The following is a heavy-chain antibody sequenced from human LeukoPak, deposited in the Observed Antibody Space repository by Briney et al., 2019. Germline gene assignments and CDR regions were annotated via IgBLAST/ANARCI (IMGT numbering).Heavy chain of an antibody. V-gene: IGHV3-23*01. CDR3: AKGSGARTYSSGWYGFDY. CDR2: FSGSGGST. J-gene: IGHJ4*02. Sequence: PGGSLRLSCAASGFTFRSFAMSWVGQAPGKGLEGVSVFSGSGGSTYYADSVKGRFTISRDNSKNTLYLQMNSLRAEDTAVYYCAKGSGARTYSSGWYGFDYWGQGTLVTVSS. CDR1: GFTFRSFA. D-gene: IGHD6-19*01.